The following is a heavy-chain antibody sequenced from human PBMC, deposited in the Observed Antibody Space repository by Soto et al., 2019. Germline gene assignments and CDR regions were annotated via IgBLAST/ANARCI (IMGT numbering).Heavy chain of an antibody. V-gene: IGHV2-5*02. D-gene: IGHD3-9*01. J-gene: IGHJ5*02. CDR1: GSSLSTSGVG. CDR3: AHRPPLRYFRGRPWFDP. CDR2: IYWDDDK. Sequence: GSGLTLVNPTQTLTLTCTFSGSSLSTSGVGVGWIRQPPGKALEWLALIYWDDDKRYSPSLKSRLTITKDTSKNQVVLTMTNMDPVDTATYYCAHRPPLRYFRGRPWFDPWGQGTLVTVSS.